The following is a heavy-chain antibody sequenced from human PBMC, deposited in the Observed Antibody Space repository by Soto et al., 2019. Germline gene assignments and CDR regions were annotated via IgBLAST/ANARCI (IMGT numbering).Heavy chain of an antibody. D-gene: IGHD1-26*01. CDR1: GGTFSSYS. V-gene: IGHV1-69*01. Sequence: QVQLVQSGAEVKKPGSSVKVSCKASGGTFSSYSINWVRQAPGQGLEWMGEIIPIFGTAIYAQKFQGRVTITADESTSTAYVALGSLRSEDTAVYYCARDGGSHSGGIDYWGQGTMVTVSS. CDR3: ARDGGSHSGGIDY. J-gene: IGHJ4*02. CDR2: IIPIFGTA.